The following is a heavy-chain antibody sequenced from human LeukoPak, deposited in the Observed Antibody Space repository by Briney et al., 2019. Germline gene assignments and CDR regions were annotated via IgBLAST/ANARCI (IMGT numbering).Heavy chain of an antibody. D-gene: IGHD6-19*01. J-gene: IGHJ4*02. CDR3: ARSRGWYRD. Sequence: SETLSLTCTISGGSISSYYWSWIRQPPGKGLEWIGYIYYSGSTNYNPSLKSRVTISVDMSKNQFSLKLSSVTAADTAVYYCARSRGWYRDWGQGTLVTVSS. CDR1: GGSISSYY. V-gene: IGHV4-59*01. CDR2: IYYSGST.